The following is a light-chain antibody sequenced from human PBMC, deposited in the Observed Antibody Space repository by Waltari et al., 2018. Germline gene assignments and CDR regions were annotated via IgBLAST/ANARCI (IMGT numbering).Light chain of an antibody. J-gene: IGKJ1*01. CDR3: QQYGSSPTT. Sequence: EIVLTQSPGTLSLSPGERATLSCRASQSVSSSYLAWYQQKPGQAPGLLIYGASSRAPGIPDRFSGSGSGTDFTLTISRLEPEDFAVYYCQQYGSSPTTFGQGTKVEIK. V-gene: IGKV3-20*01. CDR1: QSVSSSY. CDR2: GAS.